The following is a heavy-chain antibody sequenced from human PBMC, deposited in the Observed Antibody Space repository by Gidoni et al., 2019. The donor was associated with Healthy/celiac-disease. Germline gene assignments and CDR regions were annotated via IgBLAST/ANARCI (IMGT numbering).Heavy chain of an antibody. CDR3: ARDKALPWVQLWAGYMDF. Sequence: QVQLVESGGGVVQPGRALRLSCAACGFTFSSYAMHWVRQAPGKGLEWVAFISYYGSNKYYADSVKGRFTISRDNSKNTLYLQMNSLRAEDTAVYYCARDKALPWVQLWAGYMDFWGKGTTVTVSS. J-gene: IGHJ6*03. D-gene: IGHD5-18*01. V-gene: IGHV3-30-3*01. CDR1: GFTFSSYA. CDR2: ISYYGSNK.